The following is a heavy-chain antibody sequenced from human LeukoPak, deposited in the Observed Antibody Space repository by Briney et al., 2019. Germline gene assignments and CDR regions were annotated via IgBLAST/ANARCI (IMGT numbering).Heavy chain of an antibody. V-gene: IGHV1-46*01. D-gene: IGHD3-22*01. Sequence: ASVTVSCKASGYTFTIYYMHWVRQAPGKGLEWMGIIHPTSGTTSYAHGFQESVTMTRDKSTTTVYMELIGLRSEDTAVYYCARGLYSDNSGRFDYWGQGSLVTVSS. CDR2: IHPTSGTT. J-gene: IGHJ4*02. CDR3: ARGLYSDNSGRFDY. CDR1: GYTFTIYY.